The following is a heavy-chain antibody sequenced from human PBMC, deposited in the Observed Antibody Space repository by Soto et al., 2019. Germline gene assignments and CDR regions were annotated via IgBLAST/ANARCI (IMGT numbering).Heavy chain of an antibody. Sequence: GASVKVSCKASGYTFTSYGISWVRQAPGQGLEWMGWINPNSGGTNYAQKFQGWVTMTRDTSISTAYMELSRLRSDDTAVYYCARDAKADYYYYGMDVWGQGTTVTVSS. CDR2: INPNSGGT. CDR3: ARDAKADYYYYGMDV. J-gene: IGHJ6*02. V-gene: IGHV1-2*04. CDR1: GYTFTSYG.